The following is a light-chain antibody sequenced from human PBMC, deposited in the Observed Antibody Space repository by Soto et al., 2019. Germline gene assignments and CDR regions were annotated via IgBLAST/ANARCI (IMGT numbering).Light chain of an antibody. CDR3: QQYSSNSF. J-gene: IGKJ4*01. V-gene: IGKV1-5*01. CDR1: QSISIS. Sequence: DIQMTQSPSTLSASVGDRVTITCRASQSISISLAWYQQKAGKAPKVLFYAASSLESGVPLRFSGNGSGTEFTLTISSLQPDDFATYYCQQYSSNSFFGGGTKVDIK. CDR2: AAS.